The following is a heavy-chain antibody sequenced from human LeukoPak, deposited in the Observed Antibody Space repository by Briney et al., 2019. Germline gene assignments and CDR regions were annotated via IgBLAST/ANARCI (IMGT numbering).Heavy chain of an antibody. Sequence: SETLSLTCAVYGGSFSGYYWSWLRHPPGQELEWIWDINHSGSTNYSPSLKSRVTISVDTSKNQFSLKLSSVTAADTAVYYCARGLVYARAIDPWGQGTLVTVSS. D-gene: IGHD2-8*01. CDR2: INHSGST. V-gene: IGHV4-34*01. CDR1: GGSFSGYY. J-gene: IGHJ5*02. CDR3: ARGLVYARAIDP.